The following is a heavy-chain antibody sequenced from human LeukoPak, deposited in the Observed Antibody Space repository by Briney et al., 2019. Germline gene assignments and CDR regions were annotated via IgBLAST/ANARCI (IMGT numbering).Heavy chain of an antibody. D-gene: IGHD2-2*01. CDR1: GYTFTSYD. J-gene: IGHJ3*02. CDR3: ARDIVIVPPAMEAYDI. CDR2: MSPNSGNT. V-gene: IGHV1-8*01. Sequence: ASVKVSCKASGYTFTSYDINWVRQATGQGLEWMGWMSPNSGNTGYAQKFQGRVTMTRNTSTSTAYMELSSLRSDDTAVYYCARDIVIVPPAMEAYDIWGQGTNVTVSS.